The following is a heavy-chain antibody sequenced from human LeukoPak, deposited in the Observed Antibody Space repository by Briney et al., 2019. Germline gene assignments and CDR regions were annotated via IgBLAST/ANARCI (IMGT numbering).Heavy chain of an antibody. CDR1: GYTFTSYY. D-gene: IGHD5-18*01. Sequence: ASVKVSCKASGYTFTSYYMHWVRQAPGQGLEWMGIINPSGGSTSYAQKFQGRVTMTRDTYTSTVYMGLTSLRSEDTAVYYCARAGYSGGYGADDWGQGTLVTVSS. CDR3: ARAGYSGGYGADD. CDR2: INPSGGST. J-gene: IGHJ4*02. V-gene: IGHV1-46*01.